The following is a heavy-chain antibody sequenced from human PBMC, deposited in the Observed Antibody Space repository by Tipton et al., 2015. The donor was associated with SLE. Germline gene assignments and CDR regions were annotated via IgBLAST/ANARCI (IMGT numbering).Heavy chain of an antibody. Sequence: TLSLTCAVYGGSFSGYYWSWIRQHPGKGLEWIGYIYYSGSTYYNPSLKSRVTISVDTSKNQFSLRLSSVTAADTAVYYCARDYDSSGYSGMDVWGKGTTVTVSS. D-gene: IGHD3-22*01. CDR1: GGSFSGYY. CDR3: ARDYDSSGYSGMDV. J-gene: IGHJ6*03. V-gene: IGHV4-31*11. CDR2: IYYSGST.